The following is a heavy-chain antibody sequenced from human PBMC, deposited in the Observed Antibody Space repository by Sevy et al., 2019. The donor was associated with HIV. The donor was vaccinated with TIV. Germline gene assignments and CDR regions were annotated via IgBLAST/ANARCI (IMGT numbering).Heavy chain of an antibody. CDR1: GFTFSSYG. CDR3: AKEGDIVVVPAAMGSGFDY. Sequence: GGSLRLSCAASGFTFSSYGMHWVRQAPGKGLEWVAFIRYDGSNKYYADSVKGRFTISRDNSKNTLYLQMNSLRAEDTAVYYCAKEGDIVVVPAAMGSGFDYWGQGTLVTVSS. V-gene: IGHV3-30*02. J-gene: IGHJ4*02. CDR2: IRYDGSNK. D-gene: IGHD2-2*01.